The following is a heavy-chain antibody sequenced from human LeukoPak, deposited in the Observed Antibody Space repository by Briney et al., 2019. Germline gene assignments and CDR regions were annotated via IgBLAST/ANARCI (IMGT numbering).Heavy chain of an antibody. CDR2: IYYSGST. J-gene: IGHJ4*02. D-gene: IGHD3-10*01. CDR1: GGSISISSYY. CDR3: ASQHPGAY. Sequence: PSETLSLTCTVSGGSISISSYYWGWIRQPPGKGLEWIGTIYYSGSTYYNASLKSRVTISGDTSKKQFSLKLSSVTAADTAVYYCASQHPGAYWGQGTLVSVSS. V-gene: IGHV4-39*01.